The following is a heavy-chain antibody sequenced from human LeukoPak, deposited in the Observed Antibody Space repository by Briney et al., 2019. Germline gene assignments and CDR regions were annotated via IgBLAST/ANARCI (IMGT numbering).Heavy chain of an antibody. D-gene: IGHD3-10*01. CDR1: GFTFSSYA. Sequence: GSLRLSCAASGFTFSSYAMTWVRQAPGKGLQWVSTISVSGENTYYADSVKGRFTISRDISKSTLYLQMNSLRDEDTAIYYCAKYGSGSYYNGLFWGQGTLVTVSS. V-gene: IGHV3-23*01. CDR3: AKYGSGSYYNGLF. J-gene: IGHJ4*02. CDR2: ISVSGENT.